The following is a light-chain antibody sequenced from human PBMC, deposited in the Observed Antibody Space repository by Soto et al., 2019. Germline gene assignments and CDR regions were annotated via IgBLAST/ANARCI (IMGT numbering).Light chain of an antibody. V-gene: IGLV2-23*01. CDR1: SSDVGGYNY. Sequence: QSALTQPRSVSGSPGQSVTISCTGTSSDVGGYNYVSWYQQHPGKAPKLMIYEGSKRPSGVSNRFSGSKSGNTASLTISGLQAADEPDYYCCSYAGSSTFYVFGTGTKVTVL. CDR2: EGS. CDR3: CSYAGSSTFYV. J-gene: IGLJ1*01.